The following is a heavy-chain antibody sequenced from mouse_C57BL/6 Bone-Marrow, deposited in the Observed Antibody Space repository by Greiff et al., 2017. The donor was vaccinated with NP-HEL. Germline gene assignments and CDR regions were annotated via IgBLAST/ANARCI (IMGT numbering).Heavy chain of an antibody. V-gene: IGHV14-4*01. CDR3: TTNLLLRDY. CDR2: IDPENGDT. D-gene: IGHD1-1*01. CDR1: GFNIKDDY. J-gene: IGHJ2*01. Sequence: DVQLQESGAELVRPGASVKLSCTASGFNIKDDYMHWVKQRPEQGLEWIGWIDPENGDTEYASKFQGKATITADTSSNTAYLQLSSLTSEDTAVYYCTTNLLLRDYWGQGTTLTVSS.